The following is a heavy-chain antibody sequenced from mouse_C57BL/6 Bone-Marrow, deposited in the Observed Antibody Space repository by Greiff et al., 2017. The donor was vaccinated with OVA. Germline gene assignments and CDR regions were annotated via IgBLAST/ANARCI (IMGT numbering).Heavy chain of an antibody. D-gene: IGHD1-1*01. V-gene: IGHV1-78*01. CDR3: ARGTYYGSTLWYFDV. CDR1: GYTFTDHT. Sequence: QVQLQQSDAELVKPGASVKISCKVSGYTFTDHTIHWMKQRPEQGLEWIGYIYPRDGSTKYNEKFKGKATLTADKSSSTAYMQLNSLTSEDSAVYSWARGTYYGSTLWYFDVWGTGTTVTVSS. CDR2: IYPRDGST. J-gene: IGHJ1*03.